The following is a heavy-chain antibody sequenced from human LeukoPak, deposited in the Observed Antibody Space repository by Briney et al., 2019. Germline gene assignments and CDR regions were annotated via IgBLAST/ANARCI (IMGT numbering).Heavy chain of an antibody. J-gene: IGHJ4*02. D-gene: IGHD1/OR15-1a*01. CDR1: GFTFSSSW. CDR3: ARWNNDWEFDY. V-gene: IGHV3-7*05. CDR2: IKEDGNEE. Sequence: GGSLRLSCAASGFTFSSSWMTWVRQAPGQGLEWVAHIKEDGNEEYYVDSVKGRFTISRDNAKNSLYLQMNSLRAEDTAVFYCARWNNDWEFDYWGQGTLVSVSS.